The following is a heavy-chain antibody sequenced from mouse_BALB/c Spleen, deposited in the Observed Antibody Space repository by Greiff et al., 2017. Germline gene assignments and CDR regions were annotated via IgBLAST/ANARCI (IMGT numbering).Heavy chain of an antibody. Sequence: EVQLQQSGTVLARPGASVKMSCKASGYTFTSYWMHWVKQRPGQGLEWIGAIYPGNSDTSYNQKFKGKAKLTAVTSTSTAYMELSSLTNEDSAVYYCTRITTVPSYFDYWGQGTTLTVSS. J-gene: IGHJ2*01. CDR3: TRITTVPSYFDY. V-gene: IGHV1-5*01. CDR2: IYPGNSDT. D-gene: IGHD1-1*01. CDR1: GYTFTSYW.